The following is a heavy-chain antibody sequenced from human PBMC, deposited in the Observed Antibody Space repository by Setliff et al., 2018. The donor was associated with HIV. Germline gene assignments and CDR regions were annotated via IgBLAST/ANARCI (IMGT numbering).Heavy chain of an antibody. CDR1: GFTFSDYA. CDR2: IGYDGSKE. Sequence: GSLRLSCAASGFTFSDYAIHWVRQAPAKGLEWVAVIGYDGSKEYYADSVKGRFTVSRDNSKNTLYLQMNSLRGEDTAVYYCARDPRFDAFDIWGQGTMVTVSS. J-gene: IGHJ3*02. V-gene: IGHV3-30-3*01. CDR3: ARDPRFDAFDI.